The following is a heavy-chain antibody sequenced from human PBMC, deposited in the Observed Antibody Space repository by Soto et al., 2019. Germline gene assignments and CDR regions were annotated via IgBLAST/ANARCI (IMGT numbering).Heavy chain of an antibody. J-gene: IGHJ4*02. V-gene: IGHV3-23*01. D-gene: IGHD7-27*01. CDR1: GFIFSNYG. CDR3: VKGRLTGDD. CDR2: ISGSDTKT. Sequence: EVQLLESGGGLVQPGGSLRLSCAASGFIFSNYGMTWVCQAPGKGLEWVSGISGSDTKTYYADSVKGRFTISRDNSKNTLYLQMNSLRVEDTAVYHCVKGRLTGDDWGQGTLVTVSS.